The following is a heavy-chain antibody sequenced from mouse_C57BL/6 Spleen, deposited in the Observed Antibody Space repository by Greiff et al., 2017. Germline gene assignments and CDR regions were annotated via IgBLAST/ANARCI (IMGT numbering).Heavy chain of an antibody. CDR3: ARGSWEGY. J-gene: IGHJ2*01. V-gene: IGHV1-80*01. D-gene: IGHD4-1*01. Sequence: VKLMESGAELVKPGASVKISCKASGYAFSSYWMNWVKQRPGKGLEWIGQIYPGDGDTNYNGKFKGKATLTADKSSNTAYMQLSSLTSEDSAVYFCARGSWEGYWGQGTTLTVSS. CDR2: IYPGDGDT. CDR1: GYAFSSYW.